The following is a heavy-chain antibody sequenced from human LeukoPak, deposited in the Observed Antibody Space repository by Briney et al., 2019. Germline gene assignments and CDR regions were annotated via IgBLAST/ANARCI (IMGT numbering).Heavy chain of an antibody. Sequence: PGGSLRLSCAAAGFTFRTYGIHGVRKAPGMGLEWEALIRYDGSNKYYADPVKGRFTISRDNFMNTVYLQMNSLRPEDTAVYYCAKEGYSSGWYEDYWGQGTLVTVSS. D-gene: IGHD6-19*01. CDR2: IRYDGSNK. J-gene: IGHJ4*02. V-gene: IGHV3-30*02. CDR1: GFTFRTYG. CDR3: AKEGYSSGWYEDY.